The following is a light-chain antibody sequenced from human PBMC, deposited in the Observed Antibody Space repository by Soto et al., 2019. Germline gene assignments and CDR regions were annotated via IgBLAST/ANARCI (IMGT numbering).Light chain of an antibody. CDR1: QSVSSY. V-gene: IGKV3-11*01. CDR2: DAS. J-gene: IGKJ3*01. CDR3: EQHNNPSS. Sequence: EIVLTQSPATLSLSPGERATLSCRASQSVSSYLAWYQQHPGQAPRLLIYDASNRATGIPARFSGNGSVTDITLTISCLAPDDFAVYYCEQHNNPSSYGRGTTVDIK.